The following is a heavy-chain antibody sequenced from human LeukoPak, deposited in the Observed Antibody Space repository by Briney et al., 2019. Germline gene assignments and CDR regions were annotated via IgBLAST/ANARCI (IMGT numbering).Heavy chain of an antibody. J-gene: IGHJ6*02. CDR1: GFNFSTYD. CDR3: AKANGGSHLYYYSGMDV. V-gene: IGHV3-23*01. Sequence: GGSLRLSCATSGFNFSTYDMSWVRQAPGKGLEWVSSISGSGGTTYYADSVRGRFPVSRDNSKNTLYLHMNSLRAEDTAVYYCAKANGGSHLYYYSGMDVWGRGTLVTVSS. D-gene: IGHD1-26*01. CDR2: ISGSGGTT.